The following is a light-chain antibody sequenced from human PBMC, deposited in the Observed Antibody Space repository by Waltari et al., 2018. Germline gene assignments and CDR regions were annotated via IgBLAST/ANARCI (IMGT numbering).Light chain of an antibody. CDR1: SSDVGAFNY. J-gene: IGLJ1*01. CDR2: GVN. Sequence: QSAPTQPPSLSGSPGQPVTISCIGTSSDVGAFNYVPWYQQYPGSVPKLLIYGVNNRASGVPDRFSGSKSGNTASLTISGLQAEDEADYYCCSYTTSDTFIFGVGTRLTVL. V-gene: IGLV2-14*03. CDR3: CSYTTSDTFI.